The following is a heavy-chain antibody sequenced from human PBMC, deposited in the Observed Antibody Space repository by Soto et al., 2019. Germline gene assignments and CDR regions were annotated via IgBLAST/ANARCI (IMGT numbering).Heavy chain of an antibody. J-gene: IGHJ4*02. CDR1: GFTFSNSA. Sequence: GGSLRLSCAASGFTFSNSAMSWVRQAPGKGLEWVSAISGSGGSTYYADSVKGRFTISRDNAKNSLYLQMNSLRAEDTAVYYCLRDFYGYWGQGNMVTVSS. CDR2: ISGSGGST. V-gene: IGHV3-23*01. D-gene: IGHD3-10*01. CDR3: LRDFYGY.